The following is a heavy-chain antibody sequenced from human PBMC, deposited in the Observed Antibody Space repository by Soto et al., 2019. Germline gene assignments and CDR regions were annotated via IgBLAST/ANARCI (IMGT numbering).Heavy chain of an antibody. CDR2: INAGNGNT. J-gene: IGHJ4*02. V-gene: IGHV1-3*05. D-gene: IGHD1-26*01. Sequence: QVQLVQSGAEEKKPGASVKVSCKASGYTFTSYAMHWVRQAPGQRLEWMGWINAGNGNTKYSQKFQGRVTITRDTSASTAYRELSSLRSEDTAVYYCASVLVGATPVDYWGQGTLVTVSS. CDR1: GYTFTSYA. CDR3: ASVLVGATPVDY.